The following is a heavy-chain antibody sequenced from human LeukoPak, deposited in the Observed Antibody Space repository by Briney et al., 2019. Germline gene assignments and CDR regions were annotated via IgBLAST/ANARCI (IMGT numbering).Heavy chain of an antibody. Sequence: GASVKVSCKVFGYTLTELSMHWVRQAPGKGLEWMGGFDPEDGETIYAQKFQGRVTMTEDTSTDTAYMELSSLRSEDTAVYYCASGTYGAMGATDYWGQGTLVTVSS. D-gene: IGHD1-26*01. V-gene: IGHV1-24*01. CDR2: FDPEDGET. CDR3: ASGTYGAMGATDY. CDR1: GYTLTELS. J-gene: IGHJ4*02.